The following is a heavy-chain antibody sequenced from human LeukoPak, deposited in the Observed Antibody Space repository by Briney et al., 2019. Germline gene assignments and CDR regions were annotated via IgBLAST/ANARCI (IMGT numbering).Heavy chain of an antibody. CDR3: ARDFERPDH. J-gene: IGHJ4*02. V-gene: IGHV1-2*06. Sequence: ASVKVSFTASGYTLTDYYIHWVRQAPGQGLEWMGRINPNSGGINYAQKFQGRVTMTRDTSISTAYMELRRLRSDDTAVYYCARDFERPDHWGQGTLVTVSS. CDR1: GYTLTDYY. CDR2: INPNSGGI.